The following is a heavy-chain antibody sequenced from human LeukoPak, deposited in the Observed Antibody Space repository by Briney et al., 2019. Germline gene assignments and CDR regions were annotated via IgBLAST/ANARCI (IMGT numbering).Heavy chain of an antibody. D-gene: IGHD3-22*01. V-gene: IGHV1-2*02. CDR3: AKDSSGYFGGYYFDY. Sequence: ASVKVSCKASGYTFTGYYMHWVRQAPGQGLEWMGWINPNSGGTNYAQKFQGRVTMTRDTSISTAYMELSRLRSDDTAVYYCAKDSSGYFGGYYFDYWGQGTLVTVSS. CDR1: GYTFTGYY. J-gene: IGHJ4*02. CDR2: INPNSGGT.